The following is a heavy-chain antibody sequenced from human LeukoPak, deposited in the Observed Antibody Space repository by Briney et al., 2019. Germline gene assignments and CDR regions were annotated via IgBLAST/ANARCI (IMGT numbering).Heavy chain of an antibody. CDR1: GFTFSSYE. Sequence: GGSLRLSCAASGFTFSSYEMNWVRQAPGKGLEWVSYISSSGSTIYYADSVKGRFTISRDNAKNSLYLQMNSLRAEDTAVYYCARGRASGSYLLERTFDYWGQGTLVTVSS. D-gene: IGHD1-26*01. CDR2: ISSSGSTI. J-gene: IGHJ4*02. CDR3: ARGRASGSYLLERTFDY. V-gene: IGHV3-48*03.